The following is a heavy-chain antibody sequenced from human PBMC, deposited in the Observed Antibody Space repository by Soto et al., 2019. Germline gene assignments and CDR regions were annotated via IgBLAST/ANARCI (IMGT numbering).Heavy chain of an antibody. J-gene: IGHJ4*02. D-gene: IGHD3-10*01. Sequence: QVQLVQSGPEVKKPGASVRVSCMTSGYAFTSYGVNWVRQAPGQGLEWMGWIAPHSGRTTYLPKFQGRVTITADAGTNTAYMELGSLSSDDTGIYLCARAATGSYHSAYWGQGTVVTVSS. CDR3: ARAATGSYHSAY. V-gene: IGHV1-18*04. CDR1: GYAFTSYG. CDR2: IAPHSGRT.